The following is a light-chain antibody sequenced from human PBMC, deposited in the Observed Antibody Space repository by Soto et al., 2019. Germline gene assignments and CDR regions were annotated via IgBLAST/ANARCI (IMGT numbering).Light chain of an antibody. CDR3: QQYNSYPWT. CDR2: DGS. CDR1: QSISSW. J-gene: IGKJ1*01. V-gene: IGKV1-5*01. Sequence: DIQMTESPSTLAASIGDGVTITCRASQSISSWLAWYQQKPGKAPKLLIYDGSSLESGVPSRFSGSASGTEFTLTISSLQPGDFATYYCQQYNSYPWTFGQGTKVDIK.